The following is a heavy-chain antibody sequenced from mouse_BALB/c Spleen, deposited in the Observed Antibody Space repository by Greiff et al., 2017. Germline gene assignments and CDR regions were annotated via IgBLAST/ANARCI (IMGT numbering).Heavy chain of an antibody. D-gene: IGHD4-1*01. CDR2: ISDGGSYT. CDR3: ARGTGTGYFDV. V-gene: IGHV5-4*02. CDR1: GFTFSDYY. Sequence: EVQVVESGGGLVKPGGSLKLSCAASGFTFSDYYMYWVRQTPEKRLEWVATISDGGSYTYYPDSVKGRFTISRDNAKNNLYLQMSSLKSEDTAMYYCARGTGTGYFDVWGAGTTVTVSS. J-gene: IGHJ1*01.